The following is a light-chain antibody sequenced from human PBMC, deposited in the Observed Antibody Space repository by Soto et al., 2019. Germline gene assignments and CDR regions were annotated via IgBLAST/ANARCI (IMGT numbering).Light chain of an antibody. CDR3: AAWDDSLSAHV. CDR2: TTN. Sequence: QSVLTQPHSASGTPGQRVTISCSGSSSNIGTSSVHWFQQLPGTAPKLLISTTNQRPSGVPERFSGSKSGTSASLAISGLQSEDEADYYCAAWDDSLSAHVFGTGTKLTVL. CDR1: SSNIGTSS. J-gene: IGLJ1*01. V-gene: IGLV1-44*01.